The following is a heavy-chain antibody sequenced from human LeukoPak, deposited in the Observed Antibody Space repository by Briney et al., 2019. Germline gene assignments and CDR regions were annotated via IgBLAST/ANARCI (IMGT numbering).Heavy chain of an antibody. V-gene: IGHV1-2*06. CDR2: INPNSGGT. D-gene: IGHD4-17*01. Sequence: ASVKVSCKASGYTFTGYYMHWVRQAPGQGLEWMGRINPNSGGTNYAQKFQGGVTMTRDTSISTAYMELSRLRSDDTAVYYCARDLDYGDYGSEKGFDYWGQGTLVTVSS. CDR3: ARDLDYGDYGSEKGFDY. CDR1: GYTFTGYY. J-gene: IGHJ4*02.